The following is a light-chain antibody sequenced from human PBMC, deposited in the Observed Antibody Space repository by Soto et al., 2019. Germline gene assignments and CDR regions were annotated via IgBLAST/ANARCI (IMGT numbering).Light chain of an antibody. J-gene: IGKJ4*01. CDR2: GAS. CDR1: QSVSNNY. V-gene: IGKV3-20*01. CDR3: QQYGSSP. Sequence: ELVLTRSPGTLSLSPGERATLSCRASQSVSNNYLAWYQQKPGQAPRLLIYGASSRATGIPDRFSGSGSGTDFTLTISRLEPEDFAVYYCQQYGSSPFGGGTKVDIK.